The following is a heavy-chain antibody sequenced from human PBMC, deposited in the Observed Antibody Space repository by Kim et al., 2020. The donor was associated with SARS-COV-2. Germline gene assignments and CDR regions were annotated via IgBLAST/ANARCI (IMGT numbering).Heavy chain of an antibody. CDR2: IWQDGSRK. J-gene: IGHJ4*02. V-gene: IGHV3-7*01. Sequence: GGSLRLSCAASGFTFSTYWMTWVRQVPGKGLEWVANIWQDGSRKNYVDSVKGRFTISRDNAKNALYMQMNNLGAEDTAVFYCARTSLYDSGAYEDYWGQGTLVTVSS. D-gene: IGHD3-22*01. CDR3: ARTSLYDSGAYEDY. CDR1: GFTFSTYW.